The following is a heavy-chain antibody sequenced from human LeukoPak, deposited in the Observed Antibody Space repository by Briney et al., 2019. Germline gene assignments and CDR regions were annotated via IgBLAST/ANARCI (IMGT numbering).Heavy chain of an antibody. CDR2: ISIYSGNT. CDR3: ARDPGGTWGFDY. D-gene: IGHD7-27*01. Sequence: ASVKVSCKASGYTFTSHGLSWARQAPGQGLEWMGWISIYSGNTNYAQKFQDRISMATDTSTSTAYMELRSLKSDDTAVYYCARDPGGTWGFDYWGQGALVTVSS. CDR1: GYTFTSHG. V-gene: IGHV1-18*01. J-gene: IGHJ4*02.